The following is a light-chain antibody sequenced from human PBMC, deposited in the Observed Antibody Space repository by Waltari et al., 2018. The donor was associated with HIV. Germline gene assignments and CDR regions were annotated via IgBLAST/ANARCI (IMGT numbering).Light chain of an antibody. CDR3: SSYAGSSTWV. Sequence: QSALTQPPSASGSPGQPVTISCTGISSSAGDVHHVPWYQQHPGKAPTLIIFVVSKPPSVVPERFSASKSGNTASLSVSGLQADDEAHYYCSSYAGSSTWVFGGGTKVTVL. J-gene: IGLJ3*02. CDR1: SSSAGDVHH. V-gene: IGLV2-8*01. CDR2: VVS.